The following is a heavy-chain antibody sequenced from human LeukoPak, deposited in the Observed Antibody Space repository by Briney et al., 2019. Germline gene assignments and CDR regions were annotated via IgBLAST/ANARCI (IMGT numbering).Heavy chain of an antibody. CDR1: GFTFSNYW. D-gene: IGHD4-11*01. CDR3: ARGKSYSNYVPGWNQEDYYYYMDV. J-gene: IGHJ6*03. CDR2: IKSDGSST. V-gene: IGHV3-74*01. Sequence: GGSLRLSCAASGFTFSNYWMHWVRQAPGKGLVWVSRIKSDGSSTTYAESVKGRFTISRDNAKNTLFLQMNSLRAEDAAVYSCARGKSYSNYVPGWNQEDYYYYMDVWGKGTAVTVSS.